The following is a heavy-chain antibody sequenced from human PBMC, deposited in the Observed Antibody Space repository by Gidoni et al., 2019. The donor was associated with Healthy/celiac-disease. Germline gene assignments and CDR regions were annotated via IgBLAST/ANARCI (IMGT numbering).Heavy chain of an antibody. V-gene: IGHV1-2*06. Sequence: QVQLVQPGAEVKKPEASVKVSCKAAGYTFTGYSMHWVRQAPGQGLEWMGRIHPNRGGTNYAQKFQGRVTMTRDTSISTAYMELSRLRSDDTAVYYCARAYYYDSSGVYYYGMDVWGQGTTVTVSS. J-gene: IGHJ6*02. CDR1: GYTFTGYS. D-gene: IGHD3-22*01. CDR2: IHPNRGGT. CDR3: ARAYYYDSSGVYYYGMDV.